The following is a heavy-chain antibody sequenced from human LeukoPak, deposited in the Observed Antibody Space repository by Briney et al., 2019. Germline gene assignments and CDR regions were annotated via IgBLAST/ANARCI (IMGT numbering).Heavy chain of an antibody. V-gene: IGHV3-23*01. Sequence: GGTLRLSCAASGFTFGSYGMSWVRQAPGKGLEWVSAISGSGGSTYYADSVKGRFTISRDNSKNTLYLQMNSLRAEDTAVYYCAKDRDILTGRHFDYWGQGTLVTVSS. CDR2: ISGSGGST. D-gene: IGHD3-9*01. CDR1: GFTFGSYG. CDR3: AKDRDILTGRHFDY. J-gene: IGHJ4*02.